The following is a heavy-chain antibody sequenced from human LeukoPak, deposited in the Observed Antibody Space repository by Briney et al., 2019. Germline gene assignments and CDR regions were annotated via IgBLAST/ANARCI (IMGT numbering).Heavy chain of an antibody. V-gene: IGHV1-3*01. D-gene: IGHD1-14*01. CDR3: ARERPTTTAFHV. CDR2: INAANGNT. J-gene: IGHJ3*01. Sequence: GASVKVSCKTSGNTFSSNIINWVRQAPGQRLDWMGWINAANGNTKYSEKFQGRVTITRDTSASTVYMELNSLRSEDTVAYYCARERPTTTAFHVWGQGTMVTVS. CDR1: GNTFSSNI.